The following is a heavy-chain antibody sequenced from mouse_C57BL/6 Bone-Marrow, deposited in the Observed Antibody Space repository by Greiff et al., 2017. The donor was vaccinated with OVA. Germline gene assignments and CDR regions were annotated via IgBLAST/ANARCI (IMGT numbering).Heavy chain of an antibody. CDR2: ISSGGSYT. J-gene: IGHJ2*01. Sequence: EVQLVESGGDLVKPGGSLKLSCAASGFTFSSYGMFWVRQTPDKRLEWVATISSGGSYTYYPDSVKGRFTISRDNAKNTLYLQMSSLKSEDTAMDYCARHGGSTFFDYWGQGTTLTVSS. CDR1: GFTFSSYG. CDR3: ARHGGSTFFDY. V-gene: IGHV5-6*01. D-gene: IGHD1-1*01.